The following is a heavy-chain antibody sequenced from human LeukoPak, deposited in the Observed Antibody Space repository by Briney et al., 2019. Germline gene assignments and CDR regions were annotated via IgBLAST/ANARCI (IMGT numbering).Heavy chain of an antibody. CDR1: GFSISSYA. CDR3: AKGGIVGATTGGDIDY. D-gene: IGHD1-26*01. CDR2: ISGSGGST. Sequence: ASLSLSCAASGFSISSYAMSWVRPAPGKGLEWVSAISGSGGSTYYADSVKGRFTISRDNSKNTLYLQMNSLRAEDTAVYYCAKGGIVGATTGGDIDYWGQGTLVTVSS. V-gene: IGHV3-23*01. J-gene: IGHJ4*02.